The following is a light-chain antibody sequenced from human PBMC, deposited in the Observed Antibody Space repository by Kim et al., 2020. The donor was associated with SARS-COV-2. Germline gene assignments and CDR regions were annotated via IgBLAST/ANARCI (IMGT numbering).Light chain of an antibody. CDR1: SSNIGAGYD. J-gene: IGLJ3*02. CDR2: GNS. CDR3: QSYDSSRV. V-gene: IGLV1-40*01. Sequence: QSVLTQPPSVSGAPGQRVTISCNGSSSNIGAGYDVHWYQQLPGTAPKLLIYGNSNRPSGVPDRFSGSKSGTSASLAITGLQAEDEADYYCQSYDSSRVFGGGTQLTVL.